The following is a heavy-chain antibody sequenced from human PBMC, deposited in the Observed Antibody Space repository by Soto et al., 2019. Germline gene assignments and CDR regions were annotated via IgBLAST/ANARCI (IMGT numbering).Heavy chain of an antibody. D-gene: IGHD2-21*02. CDR1: VGSISSGFYS. V-gene: IGHV4-30-2*01. Sequence: TLSLTCAVSVGSISSGFYSWSWILQPPGQGLEWIGYIYNSGNTYYNPSLMSRVTISVDRSQNHFSLKLTSVTAADTAVYYCARGSDGVWNWFDPWGQGTQVTVSS. CDR3: ARGSDGVWNWFDP. J-gene: IGHJ5*02. CDR2: IYNSGNT.